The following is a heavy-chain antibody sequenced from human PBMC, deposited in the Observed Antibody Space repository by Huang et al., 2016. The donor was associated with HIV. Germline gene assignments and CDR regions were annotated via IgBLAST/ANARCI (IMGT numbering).Heavy chain of an antibody. D-gene: IGHD3-10*01. Sequence: QVQLVESGGGVVEPGRSLRVSCAASGFSFSDSGMHWVRQAPGKVVEGVAVISYDGRNKCYADSVKGRFTISRDNAKNTVYLQMNSLRAGDTAVYYCAKDRRAYYYGSGIEYWGQGARVTVS. CDR3: AKDRRAYYYGSGIEY. CDR1: GFSFSDSG. V-gene: IGHV3-30*18. CDR2: ISYDGRNK. J-gene: IGHJ4*02.